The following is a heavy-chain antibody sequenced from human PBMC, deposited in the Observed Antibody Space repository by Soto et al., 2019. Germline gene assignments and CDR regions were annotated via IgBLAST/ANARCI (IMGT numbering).Heavy chain of an antibody. Sequence: GGSLRLSCAASGFTFSSYDMHWVRQATGKGLEWVSAIGTAGDTYYPGSVKGRFTISRENAKNSLYLQMNSLRAEDTAVYYCVRDMLHYDSSGFDVWGQGTLVTVSS. V-gene: IGHV3-13*01. CDR1: GFTFSSYD. CDR2: IGTAGDT. J-gene: IGHJ4*02. CDR3: VRDMLHYDSSGFDV. D-gene: IGHD3-22*01.